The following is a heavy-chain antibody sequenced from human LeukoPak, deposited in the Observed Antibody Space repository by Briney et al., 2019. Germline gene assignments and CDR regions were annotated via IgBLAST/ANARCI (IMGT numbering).Heavy chain of an antibody. CDR2: IYYSGST. D-gene: IGHD2-15*01. V-gene: IGHV4-39*01. CDR3: IVDCSGGICYPM. Sequence: PSETLSLTCAVSGGSISSSSYYWGWIRQPPGKGLEWIGSIYYSGSTYYNPSLKSRVTISVDTSKNQFSLKLSSVTAADTAVYYSIVDCSGGICYPMGGQGTLVTVSS. J-gene: IGHJ4*02. CDR1: GGSISSSSYY.